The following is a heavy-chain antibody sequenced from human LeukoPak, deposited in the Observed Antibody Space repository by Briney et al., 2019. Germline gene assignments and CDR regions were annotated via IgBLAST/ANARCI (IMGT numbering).Heavy chain of an antibody. CDR3: AKDRWGEWKFDY. J-gene: IGHJ4*02. Sequence: GGSLRLSCAASGFTFSSYAMSWVRQAPGRGLEWVSAISGSGGSTYYADSVKGRFTISRDNSKNTLYLQMNSLRAEDTAVYYRAKDRWGEWKFDYWGQGTLVTVSS. CDR1: GFTFSSYA. D-gene: IGHD3-10*01. V-gene: IGHV3-23*01. CDR2: ISGSGGST.